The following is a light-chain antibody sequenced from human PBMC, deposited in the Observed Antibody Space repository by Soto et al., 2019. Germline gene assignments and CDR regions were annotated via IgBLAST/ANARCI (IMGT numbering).Light chain of an antibody. V-gene: IGKV1-39*01. CDR3: QQSYTYPRT. Sequence: DIQMTQSPSSLSASVGDRVTITCRAGQSISSYLNWYQQKPGKAPTLLIYDASTLQSGVPSRFSGSGSGTDFTLTMTSLQPEDFATYFCQQSYTYPRTFGQGTKVEIK. J-gene: IGKJ1*01. CDR2: DAS. CDR1: QSISSY.